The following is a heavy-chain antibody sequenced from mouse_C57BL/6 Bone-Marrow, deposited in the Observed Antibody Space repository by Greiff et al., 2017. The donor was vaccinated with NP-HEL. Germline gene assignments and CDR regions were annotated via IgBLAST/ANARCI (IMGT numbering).Heavy chain of an antibody. Sequence: QVQLQQPGAELVKPGASVKMSCKASGYTFTSYWITWVKQRPGQGLEWIGDIYPGSGSTNYNEKFKSKATLTVDTSSSTAYMQLSSLTSEDSAVYYCARSPIYDGYYLYYYAMDYWGQGTSVTVSS. D-gene: IGHD2-3*01. J-gene: IGHJ4*01. CDR3: ARSPIYDGYYLYYYAMDY. CDR2: IYPGSGST. V-gene: IGHV1-55*01. CDR1: GYTFTSYW.